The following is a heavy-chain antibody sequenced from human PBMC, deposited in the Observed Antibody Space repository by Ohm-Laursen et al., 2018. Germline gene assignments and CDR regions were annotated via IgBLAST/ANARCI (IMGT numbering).Heavy chain of an antibody. V-gene: IGHV3-11*01. CDR2: ISISGSDI. Sequence: SLRLSCAASGITFSDSYMSWIRQAPGKGLEWVSYISISGSDIYYADSVKGRCTISRDNAKNSLYLQMHSLRAEDTAVYYCAREPGWLQFAFDIWGQGTMVTVSS. CDR3: AREPGWLQFAFDI. CDR1: GITFSDSY. D-gene: IGHD5-24*01. J-gene: IGHJ3*02.